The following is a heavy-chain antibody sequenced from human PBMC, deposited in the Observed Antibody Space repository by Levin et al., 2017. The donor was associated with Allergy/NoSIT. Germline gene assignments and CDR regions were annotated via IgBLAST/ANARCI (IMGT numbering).Heavy chain of an antibody. V-gene: IGHV3-53*01. CDR1: GFTVSNHY. CDR3: ARDLGSQADY. J-gene: IGHJ4*02. D-gene: IGHD1-26*01. Sequence: GESLKISCAASGFTVSNHYMSWVRQAPGKGLEWVSVIYKGGSTYYADSVEGRFTLSRDNSKNTLYLQMNSLRAEDTAVYYCARDLGSQADYWGQGTLVTVSS. CDR2: IYKGGST.